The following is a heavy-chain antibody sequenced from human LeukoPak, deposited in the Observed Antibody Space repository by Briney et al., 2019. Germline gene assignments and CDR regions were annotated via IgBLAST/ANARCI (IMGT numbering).Heavy chain of an antibody. CDR2: IYYSGST. CDR3: ARHGGDYVWGSYRLSFDY. J-gene: IGHJ4*02. Sequence: SETLSLTCTASGGSISSYYWSWIRQPPGKGLEWIGYIYYSGSTNYNPSLKSRVTISVDTSKNQFSLKLSSVTAADTAVYYCARHGGDYVWGSYRLSFDYWGQGTLVTVSS. V-gene: IGHV4-59*08. CDR1: GGSISSYY. D-gene: IGHD3-16*02.